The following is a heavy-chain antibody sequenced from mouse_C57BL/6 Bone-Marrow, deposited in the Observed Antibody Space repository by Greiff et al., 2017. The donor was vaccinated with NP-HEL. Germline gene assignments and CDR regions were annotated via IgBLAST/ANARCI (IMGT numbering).Heavy chain of an antibody. CDR3: AGIEGWVAWYFDV. CDR2: IWWDDDT. Sequence: LQESGPGILQPSQTLSLTCSFSGFSLSTFGMGVGWIRQPSGKGLEWLAHIWWDDDTYYNPALKSRLTISKDTSKNQVFLKIANVDTADTATYYGAGIEGWVAWYFDVWGTGTTVTVSS. CDR1: GFSLSTFGMG. V-gene: IGHV8-8*01. J-gene: IGHJ1*03. D-gene: IGHD1-1*02.